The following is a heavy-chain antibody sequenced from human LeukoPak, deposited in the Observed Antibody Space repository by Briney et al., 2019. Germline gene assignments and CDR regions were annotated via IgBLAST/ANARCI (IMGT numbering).Heavy chain of an antibody. J-gene: IGHJ4*02. CDR2: ISAYNGNT. CDR3: ATLFGVVTPPGY. V-gene: IGHV1-18*01. D-gene: IGHD3-3*01. CDR1: GYTFTSYG. Sequence: ASVKVSCKASGYTFTSYGISWVRQAPGQGLEWMGWISAYNGNTNYAQKLQGRVTMTTDTSTSTAYMELSSLRSEDTAVYYCATLFGVVTPPGYWGQGTLVTVSS.